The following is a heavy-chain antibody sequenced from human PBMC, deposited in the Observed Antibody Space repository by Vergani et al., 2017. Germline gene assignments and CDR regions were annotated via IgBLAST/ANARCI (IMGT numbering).Heavy chain of an antibody. CDR1: GITFWKFG. J-gene: IGHJ3*01. D-gene: IGHD5-12*01. CDR2: ISWNSGAV. V-gene: IGHV3-9*01. Sequence: EVDLVASGGGLAQPGGSLRLSCEASGITFWKFGMHWVRQGPGKGLEWVSGISWNSGAVDYADSVRGQFTISRDNAKNSLFLEMNSLRFEDTAVYFCTKGSVYYHDSAGHGYDPYTGFDLWGQGTLVTVSS. CDR3: TKGSVYYHDSAGHGYDPYTGFDL.